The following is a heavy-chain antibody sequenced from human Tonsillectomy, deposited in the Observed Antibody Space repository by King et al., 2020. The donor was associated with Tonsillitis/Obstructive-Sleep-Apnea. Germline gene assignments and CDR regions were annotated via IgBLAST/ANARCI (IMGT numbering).Heavy chain of an antibody. J-gene: IGHJ3*02. CDR2: ISGDGGST. CDR3: AKEGSNYHGFDI. D-gene: IGHD4-11*01. CDR1: GFSFVDYT. V-gene: IGHV3-43*01. Sequence: VQLVESGGVVVQPGGSLRLSCAASGFSFVDYTMHWVRQAPGKGLEWVSLISGDGGSTFFVDSVRGRFTISRDNSKNSLYLQMNNLRTEDTALYYCAKEGSNYHGFDIWGQGTMVTVSS.